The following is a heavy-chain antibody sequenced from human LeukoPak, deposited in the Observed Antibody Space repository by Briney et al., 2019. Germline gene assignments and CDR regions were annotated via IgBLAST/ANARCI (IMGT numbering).Heavy chain of an antibody. Sequence: ASVKVSCKASGYTFTSYGISWVRQAPGQGLEWMGWISAYNGNTNYAQKLQGRVTMTTDTSTSTAYMELSSLRSEDTAVYYCAREDTGNYYYYMDVWGKGTTVIVSS. J-gene: IGHJ6*03. CDR2: ISAYNGNT. CDR3: AREDTGNYYYYMDV. CDR1: GYTFTSYG. V-gene: IGHV1-18*01.